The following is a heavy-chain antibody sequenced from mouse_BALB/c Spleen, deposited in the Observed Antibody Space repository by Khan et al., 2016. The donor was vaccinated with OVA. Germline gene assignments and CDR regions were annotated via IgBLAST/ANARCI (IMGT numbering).Heavy chain of an antibody. Sequence: VQLLETGGGLVQPGGSRGLSCEGSGFTFSGFWMSWVRQTPGKTMERIGDINSDGSAINYATSIKDRFTIFRANDKITLYQQMRNVRCEENDTSIMVRIPMFRDHDKGNLYRQRSNWRSVDTATYFWMRYAGYYWYFDVWGAGTTVTGSS. CDR3: VRIPMFRDHDKGNLYRQRSNWRSVDTATYFWMRYAGYYWYFDV. J-gene: IGHJ1*01. D-gene: IGHD2-3*01. CDR2: INSDGSAI. V-gene: IGHV11-2*02. CDR1: GFTFSGFW.